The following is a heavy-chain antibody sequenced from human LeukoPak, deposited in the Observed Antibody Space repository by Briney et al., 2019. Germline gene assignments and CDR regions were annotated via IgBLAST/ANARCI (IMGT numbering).Heavy chain of an antibody. CDR3: ARTHSGYDSIYYYYMDV. CDR2: IYYSGST. V-gene: IGHV4-39*01. CDR1: GGSFSSSSYY. D-gene: IGHD5-12*01. Sequence: SETLSLTCTVSGGSFSSSSYYWGWIRQPPGKGLEWIGSIYYSGSTYYNPSLKSRVTISVDTSKNQFSLKLSSVTAADTAVYYCARTHSGYDSIYYYYMDVWGKGTTVTVSS. J-gene: IGHJ6*03.